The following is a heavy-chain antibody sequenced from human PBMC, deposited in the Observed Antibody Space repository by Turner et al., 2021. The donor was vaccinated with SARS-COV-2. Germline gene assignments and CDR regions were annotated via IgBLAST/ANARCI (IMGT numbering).Heavy chain of an antibody. V-gene: IGHV3-74*01. D-gene: IGHD6-19*01. J-gene: IGHJ2*01. CDR1: GFTFSSYW. CDR3: AREGLRAVPDFDL. CDR2: INSDGSST. Sequence: EVQLVESGGGLVQPGGSLRLSCSASGFTFSSYWMHWVRQAPGKGLVWVSRINSDGSSTNYADSVKGRFTISRDNAKNTLYLQMNSLRAEDTAVYYCAREGLRAVPDFDLWGRGTLVTVSS.